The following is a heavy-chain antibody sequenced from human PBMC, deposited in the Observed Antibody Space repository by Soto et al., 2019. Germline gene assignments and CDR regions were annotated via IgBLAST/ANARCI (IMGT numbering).Heavy chain of an antibody. V-gene: IGHV3-21*01. J-gene: IGHJ4*02. Sequence: PGGSLRLSCSASGFSFSSYSMNWVRQAPGNGLEWVASISSCSSYIYYADSVRGRFTISRDDAENSLYLQMNSLRAEDTAVYYCARDPLVTYCSTSNCYADYWGQGTLVTVSS. CDR2: ISSCSSYI. CDR1: GFSFSSYS. D-gene: IGHD2-2*01. CDR3: ARDPLVTYCSTSNCYADY.